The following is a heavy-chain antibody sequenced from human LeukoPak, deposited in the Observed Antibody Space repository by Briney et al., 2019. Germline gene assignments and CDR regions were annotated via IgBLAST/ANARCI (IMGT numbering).Heavy chain of an antibody. D-gene: IGHD6-19*01. Sequence: ASVKVSCKSSGDTFSSYAIGGVRQAPGQGLVWMGGIIPIFGTANYAQKFQGRVTITADESTSTAYMELTSLRSEDTAVYYCARGRMACTYVFDYWGQGTLVTVSS. CDR2: IIPIFGTA. V-gene: IGHV1-69*13. CDR3: ARGRMACTYVFDY. CDR1: GDTFSSYA. J-gene: IGHJ4*02.